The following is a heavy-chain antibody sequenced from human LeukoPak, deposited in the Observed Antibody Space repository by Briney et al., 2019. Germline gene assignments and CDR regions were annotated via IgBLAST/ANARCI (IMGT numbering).Heavy chain of an antibody. D-gene: IGHD3-22*01. CDR3: AREYYYDSSGYPLGGAFDI. V-gene: IGHV4-30-2*01. J-gene: IGHJ3*02. CDR1: GGSISSGGYS. CDR2: IYHSGST. Sequence: SETLSLTCAVSGGSISSGGYSWSWIRQPPGKGLEWIGYIYHSGSTYYNPSLKSRVTISVDRSKNQFSLKLSSVTAADTAVYYCAREYYYDSSGYPLGGAFDIRGQGTMVTVSS.